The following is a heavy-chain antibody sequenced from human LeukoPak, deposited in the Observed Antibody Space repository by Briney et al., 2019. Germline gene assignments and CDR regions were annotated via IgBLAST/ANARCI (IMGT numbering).Heavy chain of an antibody. D-gene: IGHD3-3*01. CDR2: TYYRSKWYN. CDR1: GDSVSSNSAA. Sequence: SQTLSLTCAISGDSVSSNSAAWNWIRQSPSRGLEWLGRTYYRSKWYNDYAVSVKSRITINPDTSKNQFSLQLNSVTPEDTAVYYCARDLSPTIFRVYWYFDLWGRGTLVTVSS. V-gene: IGHV6-1*01. CDR3: ARDLSPTIFRVYWYFDL. J-gene: IGHJ2*01.